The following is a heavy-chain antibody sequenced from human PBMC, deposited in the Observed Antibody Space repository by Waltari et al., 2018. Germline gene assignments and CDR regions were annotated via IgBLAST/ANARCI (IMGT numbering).Heavy chain of an antibody. CDR2: LYFSGNT. CDR3: TRHTTALAGTFSEFDY. D-gene: IGHD1-1*01. CDR1: GASITIRNYS. Sequence: QLQLQESGPGLVKPSETLSLTCTVSGASITIRNYSLGWVRQSPGEGLEWLGSLYFSGNTYYNPSLGSRLTMSVDTSKNQFYLRLNSVTAADRGVYYCTRHTTALAGTFSEFDYWGQGTLVAVSS. J-gene: IGHJ4*02. V-gene: IGHV4-39*01.